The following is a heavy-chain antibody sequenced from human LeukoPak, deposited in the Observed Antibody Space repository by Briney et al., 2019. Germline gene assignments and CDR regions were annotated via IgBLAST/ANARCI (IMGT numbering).Heavy chain of an antibody. CDR2: INPNSGGT. Sequence: ASVKVSCKASGYTFTGYYMHWVRQAPGQGLEWMGWINPNSGGTNYAQKFQGRVTTTRDTSISTAYMELSRLRSDDTAVYYCARGGLPSGATYYFDYWGQGTLVTVSS. D-gene: IGHD1-26*01. V-gene: IGHV1-2*02. CDR3: ARGGLPSGATYYFDY. J-gene: IGHJ4*02. CDR1: GYTFTGYY.